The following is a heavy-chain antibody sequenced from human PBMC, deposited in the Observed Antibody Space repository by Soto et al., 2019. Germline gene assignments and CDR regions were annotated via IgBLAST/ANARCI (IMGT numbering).Heavy chain of an antibody. CDR1: GFTFSPYA. CDR2: ISSSGDRT. J-gene: IGHJ4*02. V-gene: IGHV3-23*01. CDR3: AKEAIQTGSTFGYQFDY. Sequence: GGSLRLSCAASGFTFSPYAMRWVRQAPGKGLEWVSGISSSGDRTEYADSVKGRFTISRDNSKDTLCLQMNSLRAEDTAVYYCAKEAIQTGSTFGYQFDYWGQGALVTVSS. D-gene: IGHD1-7*01.